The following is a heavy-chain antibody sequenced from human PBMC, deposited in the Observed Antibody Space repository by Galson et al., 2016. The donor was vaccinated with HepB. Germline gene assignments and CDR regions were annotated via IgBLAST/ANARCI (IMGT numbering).Heavy chain of an antibody. J-gene: IGHJ2*01. Sequence: GGSFSAYYWTWIRQPPGKGLEWIGEINHSGITNHNPSLKSRVTISVDTSKNQFSLKLSSVTAADTAVYYCARVDENSTIWPWYFDLWGRGTLVTVSS. CDR1: GGSFSAYY. CDR3: ARVDENSTIWPWYFDL. CDR2: INHSGIT. D-gene: IGHD6-13*01. V-gene: IGHV4-34*01.